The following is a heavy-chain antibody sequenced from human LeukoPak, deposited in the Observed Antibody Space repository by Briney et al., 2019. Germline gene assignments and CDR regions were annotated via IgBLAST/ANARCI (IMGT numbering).Heavy chain of an antibody. Sequence: GGSLRLSCAVSGFTFSSYAMSWVRQAPGKGLEWVSGICDSGDRTSYADSVKGRFSVSRDNSKNTLYLQMNSLRAEDTALYYCARNISSGWYVDYWGPGTLVTVSS. J-gene: IGHJ4*02. D-gene: IGHD6-19*01. CDR2: ICDSGDRT. V-gene: IGHV3-23*01. CDR1: GFTFSSYA. CDR3: ARNISSGWYVDY.